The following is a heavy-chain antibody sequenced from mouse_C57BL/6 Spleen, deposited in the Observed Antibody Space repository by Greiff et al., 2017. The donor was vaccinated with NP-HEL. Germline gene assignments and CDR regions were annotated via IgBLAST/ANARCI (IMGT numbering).Heavy chain of an antibody. CDR1: GYTFTDYY. CDR3: ARRVAWFAY. D-gene: IGHD1-1*01. V-gene: IGHV1-26*01. J-gene: IGHJ3*01. Sequence: EVQLQQSGPELVKPGASVKISCKASGYTFTDYYMNWVKQSHGKSLEWIGDINTNNGGTSYNQKFKGKATLTVDKSSSTAYMELRSLTSEDSAVYYCARRVAWFAYWGQGTLVTVSA. CDR2: INTNNGGT.